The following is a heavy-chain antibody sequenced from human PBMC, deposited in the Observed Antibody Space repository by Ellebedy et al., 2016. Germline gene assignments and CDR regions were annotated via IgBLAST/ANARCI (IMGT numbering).Heavy chain of an antibody. Sequence: ASVKVSCKASGYTFTSYDINWVRQATGQGLEWMGWMNPNSGNTGYAQKFQGRVTMTRDTSTSTVYMELSSLRSEDTAVYYCARDRTAVAAYYYYGMDVWGQGTTVTVSS. J-gene: IGHJ6*02. CDR3: ARDRTAVAAYYYYGMDV. D-gene: IGHD6-19*01. CDR1: GYTFTSYD. CDR2: MNPNSGNT. V-gene: IGHV1-8*01.